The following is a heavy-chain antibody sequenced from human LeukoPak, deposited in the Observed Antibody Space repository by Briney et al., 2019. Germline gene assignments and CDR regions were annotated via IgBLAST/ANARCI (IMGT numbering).Heavy chain of an antibody. J-gene: IGHJ6*02. CDR3: ARDGGYYGSGSYYNRDYYGMDV. D-gene: IGHD3-10*01. CDR2: IIPIFGTA. CDR1: GGTFSSYA. V-gene: IGHV1-69*13. Sequence: ASVKVSCKASGGTFSSYAISWVRQAPGQGLEWMGGIIPIFGTANYAQKFQGRVTITADESTSTAYMELRSLRSDDTAVYYCARDGGYYGSGSYYNRDYYGMDVWGQGTTVTVSS.